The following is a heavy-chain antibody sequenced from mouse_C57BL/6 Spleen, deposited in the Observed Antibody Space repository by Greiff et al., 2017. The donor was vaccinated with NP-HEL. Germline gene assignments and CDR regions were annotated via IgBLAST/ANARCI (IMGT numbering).Heavy chain of an antibody. Sequence: EVQLQESGPVLVKPGASVKMSCKASGYTFTDYYMNWVKQSHGKSLEWIGVINPYNGGTSYNQKFKGKATLTVDKSSSTAYMELNSLTSEDSAVYYCALGGNYDYYAMDYWGQGTSVTVSS. CDR3: ALGGNYDYYAMDY. CDR1: GYTFTDYY. V-gene: IGHV1-19*01. CDR2: INPYNGGT. J-gene: IGHJ4*01. D-gene: IGHD2-1*01.